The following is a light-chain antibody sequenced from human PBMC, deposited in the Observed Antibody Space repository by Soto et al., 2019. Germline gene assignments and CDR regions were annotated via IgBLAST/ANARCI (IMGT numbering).Light chain of an antibody. J-gene: IGLJ1*01. CDR2: DVN. V-gene: IGLV2-11*01. Sequence: QSALTQPRSVSGSPGQSVTISRTGTSSDVGGYNYVSWYQQHPGKAPKLMIYDVNKRPSGVPDRFSGSKSGNTASLTISGLQAEDEADYYCCSYAGSYTLVFGTGTKVTV. CDR1: SSDVGGYNY. CDR3: CSYAGSYTLV.